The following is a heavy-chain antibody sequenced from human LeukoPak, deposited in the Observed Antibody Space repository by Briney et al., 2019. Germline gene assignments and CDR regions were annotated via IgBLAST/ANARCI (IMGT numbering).Heavy chain of an antibody. CDR2: IYYSKNT. D-gene: IGHD5-18*01. V-gene: IGHV4-39*01. J-gene: IGHJ4*02. CDR1: GXSISSSSAY. Sequence: SETLSLTCTVSGXSISSSSAYWGWIRQPLGKGLEWIGSIYYSKNTYYNPSLKSRVTISADTSKNQFSLTLGSVSATDTAVYYCVSPRGFSYGYFDYWGQGTLVTVSS. CDR3: VSPRGFSYGYFDY.